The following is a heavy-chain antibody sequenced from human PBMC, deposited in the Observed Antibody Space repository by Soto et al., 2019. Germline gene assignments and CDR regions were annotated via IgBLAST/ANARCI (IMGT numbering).Heavy chain of an antibody. CDR2: TYYRSKWYY. D-gene: IGHD1-26*01. CDR3: ARGEQYSGRIFDY. V-gene: IGHV6-1*01. CDR1: GDSVSSNSSG. Sequence: SQTRSLPFAITGDSVSSNSSGWSCVSQSPSRGLEWLGRTYYRSKWYYEYAVSVRGRITINPDTSKNQYSLQLNSVTPEDTAVYFCARGEQYSGRIFDYWGQGTLVTVSS. J-gene: IGHJ4*01.